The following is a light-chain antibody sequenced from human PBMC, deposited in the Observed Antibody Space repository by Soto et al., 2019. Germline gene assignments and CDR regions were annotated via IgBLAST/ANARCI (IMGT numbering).Light chain of an antibody. V-gene: IGLV2-14*01. J-gene: IGLJ1*01. CDR3: SSYPSNNTNYV. CDR2: EVT. Sequence: QSALTQPASVSGSPGQSITISCTGSSSDVGAYNFVSWYQHHPGRAPKLILYEVTTRPSGVSSRFSGSKSGNTASLTISGLQADHEATYYCSSYPSNNTNYVLGNGTKVT. CDR1: SSDVGAYNF.